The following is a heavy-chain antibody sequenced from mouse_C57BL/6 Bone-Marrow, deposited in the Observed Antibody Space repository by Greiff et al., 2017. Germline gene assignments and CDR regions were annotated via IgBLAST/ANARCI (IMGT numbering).Heavy chain of an antibody. Sequence: EVQLQQSGTVLARPGASVKMSCKTSGYTFTSYWMPWVKQRPGQGLEWIGAIYPGNSDTSYNQKFKGKATLTAVTSASTAYMELSSLTNEDAAVYYCTRKIYYGSSYDWYFDVWGTGTTVTVSS. CDR3: TRKIYYGSSYDWYFDV. J-gene: IGHJ1*03. D-gene: IGHD1-1*01. CDR1: GYTFTSYW. V-gene: IGHV1-5*01. CDR2: IYPGNSDT.